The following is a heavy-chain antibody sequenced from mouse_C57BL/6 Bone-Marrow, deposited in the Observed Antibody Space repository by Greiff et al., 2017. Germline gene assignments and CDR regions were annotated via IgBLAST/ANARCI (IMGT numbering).Heavy chain of an antibody. D-gene: IGHD2-5*01. CDR1: GFTFSDYG. Sequence: EVNVVESGGGLVQPGGSLKLSCAASGFTFSDYGMAWVRQAPRKGPAWVAFISNLAYSIYYAATVTGRFTISRENAKNTLYLEKSSLRSEDTAMYYCARYYSKGDYAMDYWGQGTSVTVSS. CDR3: ARYYSKGDYAMDY. J-gene: IGHJ4*01. CDR2: ISNLAYSI. V-gene: IGHV5-15*01.